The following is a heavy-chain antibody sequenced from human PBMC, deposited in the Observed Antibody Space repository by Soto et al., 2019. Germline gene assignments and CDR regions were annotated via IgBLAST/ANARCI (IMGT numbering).Heavy chain of an antibody. CDR1: GFPFSSYA. Sequence: PGGSMRLSCAASGFPFSSYAMSWVRQAPGKGLEWVSTISGSGGSTYYADSVKGRFTISRDNSKNTLYLQMNSLRAEDTAVYYCAIPPGGFGYFDYWGQGTLVTVSS. V-gene: IGHV3-23*01. CDR3: AIPPGGFGYFDY. D-gene: IGHD3-10*01. CDR2: ISGSGGST. J-gene: IGHJ4*02.